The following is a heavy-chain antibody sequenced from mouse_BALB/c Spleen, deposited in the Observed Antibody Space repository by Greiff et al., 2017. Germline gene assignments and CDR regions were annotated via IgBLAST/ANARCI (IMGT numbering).Heavy chain of an antibody. CDR3: AEGYYYGSNYAMDY. CDR2: IYPYNGGT. J-gene: IGHJ4*01. D-gene: IGHD1-1*01. Sequence: VHVKQSGPELVKPGASVKISCKASGYTFTDYNMHWVKQSHGKSLEWIGYIYPYNGGTGYNQKFKSKATLTVDNSSSTAYMELRSLTSEDSAVYYWAEGYYYGSNYAMDYWGQGTSVTVSS. CDR1: GYTFTDYN. V-gene: IGHV1S29*02.